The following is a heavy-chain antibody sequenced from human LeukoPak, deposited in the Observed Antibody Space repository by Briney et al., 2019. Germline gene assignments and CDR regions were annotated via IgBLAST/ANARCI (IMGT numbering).Heavy chain of an antibody. D-gene: IGHD6-6*01. CDR1: GGTSSSYT. Sequence: SVKVSCKASGGTSSSYTISWVRQAPGQGLEWMGRIIPILGIANYAQKFQGRVTITADKSTSTAYMELSSLRSEDTAVYYCARDLAAPPYYYYYYMDVWGKGTTVTVSS. CDR3: ARDLAAPPYYYYYYMDV. V-gene: IGHV1-69*04. CDR2: IIPILGIA. J-gene: IGHJ6*03.